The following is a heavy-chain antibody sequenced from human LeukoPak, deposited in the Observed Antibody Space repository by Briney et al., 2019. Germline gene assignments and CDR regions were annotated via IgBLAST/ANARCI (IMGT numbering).Heavy chain of an antibody. CDR3: TRGHYGLEV. CDR1: GFTFSDYY. Sequence: PGGSLRLSCAASGFTFSDYYMSWIRQAPGKGLECVSYISSSSSYTHYADSVKGRFTISRDNAENSLYLQMNSLRAEDTAVYYCTRGHYGLEVWGQGTTVTVSS. V-gene: IGHV3-11*05. CDR2: ISSSSSYT. J-gene: IGHJ6*02.